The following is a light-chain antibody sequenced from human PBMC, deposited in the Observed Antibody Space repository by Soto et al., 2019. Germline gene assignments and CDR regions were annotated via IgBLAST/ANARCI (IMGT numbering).Light chain of an antibody. CDR1: QSVGDF. CDR3: QQFENPPFT. CDR2: DTS. V-gene: IGKV1-33*01. J-gene: IGKJ2*01. Sequence: DIQMTQSPSSLSASVGDRVTITCRASQSVGDFLNWYQQKPGKAPSLLIYDTSKLETGVPSRFSGRRSGTDFTLAISSLQPEDFATYYCQQFENPPFTFGQGTKVDIK.